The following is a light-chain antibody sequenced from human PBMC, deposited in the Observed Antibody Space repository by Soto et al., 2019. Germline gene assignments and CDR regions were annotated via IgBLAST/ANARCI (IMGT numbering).Light chain of an antibody. CDR2: DVS. J-gene: IGLJ1*01. CDR1: SSDVGGYNY. Sequence: QSVLTQPASVSGSPGQSITISCTRTSSDVGGYNYVSWYQQHPGKAPKLMIYDVSNRPSGVSNRFSGSKSGNTASLTISGLQAEDEADYYCSSYTSSSTLDVFGTGTKVTV. V-gene: IGLV2-14*01. CDR3: SSYTSSSTLDV.